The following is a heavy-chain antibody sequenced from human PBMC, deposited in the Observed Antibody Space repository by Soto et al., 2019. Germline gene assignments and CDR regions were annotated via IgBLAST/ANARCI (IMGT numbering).Heavy chain of an antibody. D-gene: IGHD4-17*01. Sequence: QVQLVQSGAEVKKPGASVKVSCKASGYTFTGFYMHWVRQAPGQGLEWMGWINPNSGDTEYAQSFQGWVTMTRDTSISTAYMELSRLKSDETAGDYCASGGSTVTREFDYWGQGTLVSVSS. CDR2: INPNSGDT. V-gene: IGHV1-2*04. CDR1: GYTFTGFY. J-gene: IGHJ4*02. CDR3: ASGGSTVTREFDY.